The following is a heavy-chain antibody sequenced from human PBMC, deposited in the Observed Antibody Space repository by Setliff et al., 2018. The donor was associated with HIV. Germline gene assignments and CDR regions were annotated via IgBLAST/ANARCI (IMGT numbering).Heavy chain of an antibody. CDR2: IYHSGST. Sequence: PSETLSLTCAVYGGSFSGYYWSWIRQPPGKGLEWIGSIYHSGSTYYNPSLKSRVTISVDTSKNQFSLKLSSVTAADTAVYYCASIDYDSSGPFDYWGQGTLVTVSS. CDR3: ASIDYDSSGPFDY. D-gene: IGHD3-22*01. V-gene: IGHV4-34*01. J-gene: IGHJ4*02. CDR1: GGSFSGYY.